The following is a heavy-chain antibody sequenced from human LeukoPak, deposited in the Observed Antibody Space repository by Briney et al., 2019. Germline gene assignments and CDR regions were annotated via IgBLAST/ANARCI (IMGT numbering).Heavy chain of an antibody. V-gene: IGHV3-74*01. CDR2: INGDGSST. Sequence: PGGSLRLSCAASGFTFSSYWMHWVRQAPGKGLVWVARINGDGSSTRYADSVKGRFTISRDNAKNTLYLQMNRLRAEDTAVYSCARDIVVREGDYFDNWGQGTLVTVSS. D-gene: IGHD2-2*01. CDR1: GFTFSSYW. CDR3: ARDIVVREGDYFDN. J-gene: IGHJ4*02.